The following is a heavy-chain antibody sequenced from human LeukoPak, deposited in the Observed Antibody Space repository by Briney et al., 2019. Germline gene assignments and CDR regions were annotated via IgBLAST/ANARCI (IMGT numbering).Heavy chain of an antibody. CDR3: ARVAPSYYYDSSGYYHLDY. CDR2: IISSSSYI. CDR1: GFTFSSYS. J-gene: IGHJ4*02. Sequence: PGRSLRLSCAASGFTFSSYSMNWVRQAPGKGLEWVSSIISSSSYIYYADSVKGRFTISRDNAKNSLYLQMNSLRAEDTAVYYCARVAPSYYYDSSGYYHLDYWGQGTLVTVSS. V-gene: IGHV3-21*01. D-gene: IGHD3-22*01.